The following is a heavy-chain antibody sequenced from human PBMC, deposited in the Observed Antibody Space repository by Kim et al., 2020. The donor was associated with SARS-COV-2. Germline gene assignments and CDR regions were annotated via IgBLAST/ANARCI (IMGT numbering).Heavy chain of an antibody. V-gene: IGHV3-33*01. CDR3: ARPVEYCSSTSCYSYWYFDL. D-gene: IGHD2-2*01. Sequence: GGSLRRSCAASGFTFSSYGMHWVRQAPGKGLEWVAVIWYDGSNKYYADSVKGRFTISRDNSKNTLYLQMNSLRAEDTAVYYCARPVEYCSSTSCYSYWYFDLWGRGTLVTVSS. CDR2: IWYDGSNK. CDR1: GFTFSSYG. J-gene: IGHJ2*01.